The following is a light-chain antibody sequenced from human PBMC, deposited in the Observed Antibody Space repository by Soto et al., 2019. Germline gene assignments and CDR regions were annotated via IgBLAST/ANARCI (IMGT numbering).Light chain of an antibody. V-gene: IGKV3-20*01. CDR3: QQYGGAPPEYP. CDR2: RAS. Sequence: IVLTQSPGTLSLSPGERATLSCRASQTVSGSHLAWYQQKHGQAPRLIIYRASTRPTGIPDRFSGSGSGTDLTLTLTRLEPEDLALYYCQQYGGAPPEYPFGQGTKLEI. CDR1: QTVSGSH. J-gene: IGKJ2*01.